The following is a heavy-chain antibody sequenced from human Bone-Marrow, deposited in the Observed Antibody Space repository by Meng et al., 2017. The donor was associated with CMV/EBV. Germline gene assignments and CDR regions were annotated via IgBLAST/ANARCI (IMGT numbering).Heavy chain of an antibody. D-gene: IGHD3-3*01. J-gene: IGHJ4*02. V-gene: IGHV3-23*01. CDR1: GFTFSSYA. CDR3: AKVLHYDFWSGYKW. Sequence: GESLKISCAASGFTFSSYAMSWVRQAPGKGLEWVSAISGSGGSTYYADSVKGRFTISRDNSKNTLYLQMNSLRAEDTAVYYCAKVLHYDFWSGYKWWGQGPLVTVSS. CDR2: ISGSGGST.